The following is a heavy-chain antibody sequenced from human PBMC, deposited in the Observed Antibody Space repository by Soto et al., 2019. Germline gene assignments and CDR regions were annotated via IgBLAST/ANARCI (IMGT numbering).Heavy chain of an antibody. D-gene: IGHD6-13*01. V-gene: IGHV3-21*01. CDR1: GFNFNYYT. Sequence: XASLRRKLVGPGFNFNYYTMTWVRQAPGKGLEWVASIGVNVGHIFYADSVKGRFTISRDDSKKTLFLQMNSLKVEDTAVYYCAKWQQLKWGQGTLVTVSS. J-gene: IGHJ4*02. CDR3: AKWQQLK. CDR2: IGVNVGHI.